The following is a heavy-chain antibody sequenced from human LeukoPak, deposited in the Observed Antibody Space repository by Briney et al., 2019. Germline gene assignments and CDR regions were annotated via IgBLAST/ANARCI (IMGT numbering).Heavy chain of an antibody. D-gene: IGHD6-6*01. J-gene: IGHJ5*02. V-gene: IGHV1-18*01. Sequence: GASVKVSFTASGYTFTIYGISWVRQAPGQGLEWMGWISAYNGNTNYAQKLQGRVTMTTDTSTSTAYMELRSLRSDDTAVYYCAVAARHRRGNWFDPWGQGTLVTVSS. CDR3: AVAARHRRGNWFDP. CDR2: ISAYNGNT. CDR1: GYTFTIYG.